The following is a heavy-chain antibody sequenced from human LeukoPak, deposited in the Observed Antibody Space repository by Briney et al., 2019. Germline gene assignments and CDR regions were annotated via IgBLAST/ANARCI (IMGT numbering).Heavy chain of an antibody. CDR3: ARKINWNHSYGMDV. CDR2: IIPIFGTA. Sequence: SVKVSCKASGYTFTGYYKHWVRQAPGQGLEWMGGIIPIFGTANYAQKFQGRVTIAADESTSTAYMELSSLRSEDTAVYYCARKINWNHSYGMDVWGQGTTVTVSS. D-gene: IGHD1-20*01. V-gene: IGHV1-69*13. J-gene: IGHJ6*02. CDR1: GYTFTGYY.